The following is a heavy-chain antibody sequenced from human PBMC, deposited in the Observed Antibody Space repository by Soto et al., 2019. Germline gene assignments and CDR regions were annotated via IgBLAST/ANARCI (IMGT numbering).Heavy chain of an antibody. D-gene: IGHD7-27*01. CDR1: GYTFTSHA. CDR3: PRGPVGPNGPGDY. CDR2: INAGNGNT. J-gene: IGHJ4*02. Sequence: QVQLVQSGAGVKKPGASVKVSCKASGYTFTSHAMHWVRQAPGQRLEWMGWINAGNGNTKYSQKFQGRVTITRDTSASTAHMELSSLRSEDTAVDYWPRGPVGPNGPGDYWGQGTLITVSS. V-gene: IGHV1-3*01.